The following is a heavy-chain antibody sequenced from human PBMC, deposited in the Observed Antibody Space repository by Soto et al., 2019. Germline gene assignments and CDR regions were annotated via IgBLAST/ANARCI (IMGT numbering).Heavy chain of an antibody. Sequence: QVQLVESGGGVVQPGGSLRLSCAASASIFKGHGMHWVRQAPGQGLEWVAIIRYDGSDEHYGESVEGRFTISRDNSKNMLYCKMNSLRAEDTAVYYCARDGVGATTFFGFLAYWVQGTLVTVSS. CDR2: IRYDGSDE. CDR1: ASIFKGHG. CDR3: ARDGVGATTFFGFLAY. D-gene: IGHD1-26*01. J-gene: IGHJ4*02. V-gene: IGHV3-33*08.